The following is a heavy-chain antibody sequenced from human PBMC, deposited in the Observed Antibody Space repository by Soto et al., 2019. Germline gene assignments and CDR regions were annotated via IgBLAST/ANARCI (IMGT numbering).Heavy chain of an antibody. CDR3: ARGLPGGFDT. J-gene: IGHJ5*02. D-gene: IGHD3-10*01. Sequence: PXGSLRLSCAASGFIFWNYALHWVRQATGRGLEWVSRIGFGGDTNYLGSVKGRFTVSRENDKNSLFLQMNSLRVGDTAVYYCARGLPGGFDTWDQGTLVTVSS. CDR1: GFIFWNYA. CDR2: IGFGGDT. V-gene: IGHV3-13*01.